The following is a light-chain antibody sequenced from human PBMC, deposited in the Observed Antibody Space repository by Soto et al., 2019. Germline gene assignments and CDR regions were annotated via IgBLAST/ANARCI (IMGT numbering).Light chain of an antibody. CDR3: AAWDDSLSGLV. CDR1: SSNIGSNY. J-gene: IGLJ1*01. CDR2: RNN. V-gene: IGLV1-47*01. Sequence: QSALTQSPSASGTPGQRVTISCSGSSSNIGSNYVYWYQQLPGTAPKLLIYRNNQRPSGVPDRFSGSKSGTSASLAISGLRSEDEADYYCAAWDDSLSGLVFGTGTKVTVL.